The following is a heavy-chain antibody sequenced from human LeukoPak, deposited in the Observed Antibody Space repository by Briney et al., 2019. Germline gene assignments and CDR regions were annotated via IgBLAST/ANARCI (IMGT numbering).Heavy chain of an antibody. CDR3: ARDFGWLVPPYWYFDL. CDR1: GFTFSSYG. V-gene: IGHV3-30*03. J-gene: IGHJ2*01. Sequence: PGGPLRLSCAASGFTFSSYGMHWVRQAPGKGLEWVAVISYDGSNKYYADSVKGRFTISRDNSKNTLYLQMNSLRAEDTAVYYCARDFGWLVPPYWYFDLWGRGTLVTVSS. D-gene: IGHD6-19*01. CDR2: ISYDGSNK.